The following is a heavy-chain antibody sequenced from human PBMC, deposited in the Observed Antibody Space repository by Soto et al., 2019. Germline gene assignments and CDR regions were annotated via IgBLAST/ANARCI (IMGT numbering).Heavy chain of an antibody. D-gene: IGHD2-15*01. V-gene: IGHV4-30-4*01. CDR2: IYYSGST. Sequence: QVQLQESGPGLVKPSQTLSLTCTVSGGSISRGDYYWSWIRQPPGKGLEWIGYIYYSGSTYYNTSLKSLVTISVDTSKNQFSLKLSSVTAADTAGYYCARESGYCRGGSCRALVLDIWGQGTIVTVST. CDR1: GGSISRGDYY. J-gene: IGHJ3*02. CDR3: ARESGYCRGGSCRALVLDI.